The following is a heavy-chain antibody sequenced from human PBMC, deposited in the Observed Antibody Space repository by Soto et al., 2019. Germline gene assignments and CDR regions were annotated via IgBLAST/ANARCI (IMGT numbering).Heavy chain of an antibody. CDR3: ARVLKIGDVRYYYYYYMDV. CDR1: GFTFSSYG. CDR2: IWYDGSNK. D-gene: IGHD3-22*01. V-gene: IGHV3-33*01. J-gene: IGHJ6*03. Sequence: GGSLRLSCAASGFTFSSYGMHWVRQAPGKGLEWVAVIWYDGSNKYYADSVKGRFTISRDNSKNTLYLQMNSLRAEDTAVYYCARVLKIGDVRYYYYYYMDVWGKGTTVTVSS.